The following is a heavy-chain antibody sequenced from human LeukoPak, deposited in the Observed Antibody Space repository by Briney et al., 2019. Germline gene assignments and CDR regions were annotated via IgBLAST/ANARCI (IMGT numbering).Heavy chain of an antibody. Sequence: AVITYDGSNKSYADSVKDRFTISRDNSKNTLYLQMNSLRAEDTAVYYCAKMQARDGMDVWGQGTTVTVSS. CDR3: AKMQARDGMDV. CDR2: ITYDGSNK. J-gene: IGHJ6*02. V-gene: IGHV3-30*18.